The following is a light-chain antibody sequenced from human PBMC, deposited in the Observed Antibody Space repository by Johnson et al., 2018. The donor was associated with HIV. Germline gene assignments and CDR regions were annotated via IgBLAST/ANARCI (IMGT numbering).Light chain of an antibody. Sequence: QSVLTQPPSVSAAPGQKVTISCSGSSSNIGNNYVSWYQQLPGTAPKLLIYENSKRPSGIPDRFSGSKSGTSATLGITGLQTGDEADYYCGTWDSSLSAGPYVFGTGTKVTVL. J-gene: IGLJ1*01. CDR2: ENS. V-gene: IGLV1-51*02. CDR3: GTWDSSLSAGPYV. CDR1: SSNIGNNY.